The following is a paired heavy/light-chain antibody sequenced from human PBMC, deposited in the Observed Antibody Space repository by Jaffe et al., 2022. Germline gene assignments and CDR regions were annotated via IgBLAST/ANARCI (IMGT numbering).Light chain of an antibody. Sequence: SSELTQDPAVSVALGQTVRITCQGDSLRSYYASWYQQKPGQAPVLVIYGKNNRPSGIPDRFSGSSSGNTASLTITGAQAEDEADYYCNSRDSSGNHPIPVFGTGTKVTVL. CDR1: SLRSYY. CDR2: GKN. V-gene: IGLV3-19*01. J-gene: IGLJ1*01. CDR3: NSRDSSGNHPIPV.
Heavy chain of an antibody. J-gene: IGHJ4*02. CDR2: ISWDGGST. CDR3: AKDMEQGDYYDILTGYFDY. CDR1: GFTFDDYT. D-gene: IGHD3-9*01. Sequence: EVQLVESGGVVVQPGGSLRLSCAASGFTFDDYTMHWVRQAPGKGLEWVSLISWDGGSTYYADSVKGRFTISRDNSKNSLYLQMNSLRTEDTALYYCAKDMEQGDYYDILTGYFDYWGQGTLVTVSS. V-gene: IGHV3-43*01.